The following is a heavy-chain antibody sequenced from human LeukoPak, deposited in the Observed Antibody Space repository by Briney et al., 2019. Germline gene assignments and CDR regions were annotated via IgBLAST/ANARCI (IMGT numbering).Heavy chain of an antibody. CDR1: GYTFSGYY. CDR3: AREGEYGFDY. V-gene: IGHV1-2*02. J-gene: IGHJ4*02. D-gene: IGHD2/OR15-2a*01. CDR2: INPKSGGT. Sequence: ASVKVSCKASGYTFSGYYMHWVRQAPGQGLEWMGWINPKSGGTNEAQKFHDRVTMTTDTSTSTAYMELRSLRSDDTAVYYCAREGEYGFDYWGQGTLVTVSS.